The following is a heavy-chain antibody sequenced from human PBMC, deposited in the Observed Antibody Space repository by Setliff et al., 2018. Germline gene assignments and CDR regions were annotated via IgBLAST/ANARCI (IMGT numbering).Heavy chain of an antibody. J-gene: IGHJ6*03. CDR2: IYYSGST. D-gene: IGHD3-22*01. Sequence: PSETLSLTCTVSGGSISSYYWSWIRQPPGKGLEWIGYIYYSGSTNYNPSLKSRVTISVVTSKDQFSLKLSSVTAADTAVYYCARTGTTYYYSCMDVWGKGTTVTVSS. CDR1: GGSISSYY. V-gene: IGHV4-59*08. CDR3: ARTGTTYYYSCMDV.